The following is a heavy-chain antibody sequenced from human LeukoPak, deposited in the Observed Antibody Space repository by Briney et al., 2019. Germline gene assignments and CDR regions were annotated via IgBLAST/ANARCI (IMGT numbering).Heavy chain of an antibody. Sequence: PGGSLRLSCAASGFTFSSYEMRWVRQAPGKGLEWVSYISSSGSTIYYADSVKGRFTISRDNAKNSLYLQMKSLTAEDSAVYYCASRRGSNRPFDYWGQGTLVTVSS. CDR2: ISSSGSTI. D-gene: IGHD1-26*01. V-gene: IGHV3-48*03. J-gene: IGHJ4*02. CDR3: ASRRGSNRPFDY. CDR1: GFTFSSYE.